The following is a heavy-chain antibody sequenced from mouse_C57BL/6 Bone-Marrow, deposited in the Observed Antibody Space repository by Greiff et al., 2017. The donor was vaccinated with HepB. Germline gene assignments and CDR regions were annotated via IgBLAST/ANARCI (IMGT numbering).Heavy chain of an antibody. J-gene: IGHJ3*01. V-gene: IGHV1-54*01. CDR1: GYAFTNYL. CDR2: INPGSGGT. CDR3: ARGGTYGFAY. D-gene: IGHD2-10*02. Sequence: VQLQQSGAELVRPGPSVKVSCKASGYAFTNYLIEWVKQRPGQGLEWIGEINPGSGGTNYNEKFKGKATLTADKSSSTAYMQLSSLTSEDSAVYFCARGGTYGFAYWGQGTLVTVSA.